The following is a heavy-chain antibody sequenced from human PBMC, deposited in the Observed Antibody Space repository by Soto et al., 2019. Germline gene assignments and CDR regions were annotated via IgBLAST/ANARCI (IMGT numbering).Heavy chain of an antibody. D-gene: IGHD3-22*01. V-gene: IGHV3-33*01. Sequence: PGGSLRLSCAASGFTFSSYGMHWVRQAPGKGLEWVAVIWYDGSNKYYADSVKGRFTISRDNSKNTLYLQMNSLRAEDTAVYYCSRDLHYYDSSGYYYMADDAFDIWGQGTMVTVSS. CDR1: GFTFSSYG. J-gene: IGHJ3*02. CDR2: IWYDGSNK. CDR3: SRDLHYYDSSGYYYMADDAFDI.